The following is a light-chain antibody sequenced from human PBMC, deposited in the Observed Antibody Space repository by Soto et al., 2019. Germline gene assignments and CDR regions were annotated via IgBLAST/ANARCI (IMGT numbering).Light chain of an antibody. V-gene: IGKV3-15*01. CDR1: ESVSRN. CDR3: QQYNNWPPWT. J-gene: IGKJ1*01. Sequence: EIVMTQSPATLSVSPGERATLSCRASESVSRNLARYQQKPGQAPRLLIYGASIRDTDIPVRFSGSGSGTDFTLTISSLQSEDFAVYYCQQYNNWPPWTFGQGTKVEVK. CDR2: GAS.